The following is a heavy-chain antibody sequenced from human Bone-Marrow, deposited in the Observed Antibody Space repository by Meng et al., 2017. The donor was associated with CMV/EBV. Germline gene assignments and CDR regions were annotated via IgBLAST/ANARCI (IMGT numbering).Heavy chain of an antibody. V-gene: IGHV1-46*01. CDR2: INPSGGST. CDR3: ARDPQFWSGSYSDY. Sequence: ASVKVSCKASGYTFTSYYMHWVRQAPGQGLEWMGIINPSGGSTSYAQNLQGRVTMTTDTSTRIAYMELRSLRSDDTAVYYCARDPQFWSGSYSDYWGQGTLVTVSS. CDR1: GYTFTSYY. J-gene: IGHJ4*02. D-gene: IGHD3-3*01.